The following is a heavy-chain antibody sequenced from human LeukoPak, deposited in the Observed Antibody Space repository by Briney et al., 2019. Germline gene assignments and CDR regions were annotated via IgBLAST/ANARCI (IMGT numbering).Heavy chain of an antibody. CDR2: TSHSDSP. Sequence: SETLSLTCSVSGRSITSRHYWGWIRQPPGKGLEWIGSTSHSDSPYYNPSLESRVSVSLDTSRNQFSLKLTSVTAADTAVYYCARDFGETSLPNWFDPWGQGTLVIVSS. CDR1: GRSITSRHY. J-gene: IGHJ5*02. V-gene: IGHV4-38-2*02. D-gene: IGHD3-16*01. CDR3: ARDFGETSLPNWFDP.